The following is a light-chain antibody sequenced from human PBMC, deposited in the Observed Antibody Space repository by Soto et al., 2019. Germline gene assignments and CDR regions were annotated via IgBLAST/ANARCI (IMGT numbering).Light chain of an antibody. CDR3: HQSYSTPPWT. J-gene: IGKJ1*01. CDR1: QSISSY. Sequence: DIQMTQSPSSLSASVGDRVTITCRASQSISSYLNWYQQKPGKAPKLMIYAASSLQSGVPSRFSVSGSGTDFTLTISSLQPEDVATYYCHQSYSTPPWTFGQGTKVEIK. V-gene: IGKV1-39*01. CDR2: AAS.